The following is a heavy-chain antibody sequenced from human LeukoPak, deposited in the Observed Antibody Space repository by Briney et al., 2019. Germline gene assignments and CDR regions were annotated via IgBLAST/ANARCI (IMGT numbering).Heavy chain of an antibody. CDR1: GFTFSSYS. Sequence: PGGSLRLSCAASGFTFSSYSMNWVRQAPGKGLEWVSSISSSSSYIYYADSVKGRFTISRDNAKNSLYLQMNSLKAEDTAVYYCARDACSGSCHSDYWGQGTLVTVSS. CDR3: ARDACSGSCHSDY. V-gene: IGHV3-21*01. J-gene: IGHJ4*02. CDR2: ISSSSSYI. D-gene: IGHD2-15*01.